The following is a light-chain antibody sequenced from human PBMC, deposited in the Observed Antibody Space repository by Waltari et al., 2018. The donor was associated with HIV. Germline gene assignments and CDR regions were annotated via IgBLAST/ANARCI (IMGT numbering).Light chain of an antibody. CDR1: QSISSW. V-gene: IGKV1-5*03. J-gene: IGKJ1*01. CDR3: QQYESFSRT. Sequence: DIQMTQSPSTLSASVGDRVTITCRASQSISSWLAWYQQKPGKAPKLLIYKASSLESGVPSRFSGGGSGTEFTLTISSLQPDDFATYYCQQYESFSRTFGQGTKVEFK. CDR2: KAS.